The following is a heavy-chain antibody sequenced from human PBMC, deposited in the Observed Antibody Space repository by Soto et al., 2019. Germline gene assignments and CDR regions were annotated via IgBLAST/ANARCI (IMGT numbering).Heavy chain of an antibody. CDR2: IYYSGST. Sequence: LALTCTILGGSISSSSYYWDSIRQPPGKGLEWIGSIYYSGSTYYNPSFKSRVTISVDTSKNQFSLTLSSAIDADTALYYCTRLGMFDPWGQGTLVTVSS. CDR1: GGSISSSSYY. V-gene: IGHV4-39*01. CDR3: TRLGMFDP. J-gene: IGHJ5*02. D-gene: IGHD1-20*01.